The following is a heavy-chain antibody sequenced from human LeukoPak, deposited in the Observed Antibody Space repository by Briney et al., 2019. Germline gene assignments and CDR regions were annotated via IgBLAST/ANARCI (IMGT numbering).Heavy chain of an antibody. Sequence: SETLSLTCTVSGGSISSYYWSWIRQPPGKGLEWIGYIYYSGSTNYNPSLKSRVTISVDTSKNQFSLKLSSVTAADTAVYYCARQGDILTGYHYYYYGMDVWGQGTTVTVSS. D-gene: IGHD3-9*01. J-gene: IGHJ6*02. V-gene: IGHV4-59*08. CDR2: IYYSGST. CDR3: ARQGDILTGYHYYYYGMDV. CDR1: GGSISSYY.